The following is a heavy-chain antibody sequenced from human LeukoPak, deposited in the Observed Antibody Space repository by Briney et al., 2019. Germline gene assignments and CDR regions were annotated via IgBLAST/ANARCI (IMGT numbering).Heavy chain of an antibody. D-gene: IGHD3-22*01. CDR3: ASLAYDSSGYYFFDY. Sequence: ASVKVSCKASGYTFTGYYMHWVRQAPGQRLEWMGWINPNSGGTNYAQKFQGRVTMTRATSISTAYMELSRLRSDDTAVYYCASLAYDSSGYYFFDYWGQGTLVTVSS. CDR1: GYTFTGYY. CDR2: INPNSGGT. V-gene: IGHV1-2*02. J-gene: IGHJ4*02.